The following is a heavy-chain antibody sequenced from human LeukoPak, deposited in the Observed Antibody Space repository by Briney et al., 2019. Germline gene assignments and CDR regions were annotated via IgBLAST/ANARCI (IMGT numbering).Heavy chain of an antibody. CDR2: IYFSGST. J-gene: IGHJ4*02. V-gene: IGHV4-39*01. CDR1: GGSISSNTYY. D-gene: IGHD1-26*01. CDR3: ARHVLGATRYFFDY. Sequence: SETLSLTCTVSGGSISSNTYYWGWIRQPPGKGLEWVGTIYFSGSTFYNPSLKSRVTMSIDTSQNQFSLKLNSVTAADTAVYYCARHVLGATRYFFDYWGQGALVTVSS.